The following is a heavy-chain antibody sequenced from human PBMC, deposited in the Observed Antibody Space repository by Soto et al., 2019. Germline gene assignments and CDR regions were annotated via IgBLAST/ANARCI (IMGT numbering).Heavy chain of an antibody. CDR3: ARDGGLVVTARAYYFDY. CDR2: IYYSGST. J-gene: IGHJ4*02. V-gene: IGHV4-30-4*01. Sequence: SETLSLTCTVSGVSISSGDYYWSWIRQPPGKGLEWIGYIYYSGSTYYNPSLKSRITISLDRTKNQFSLKLSSVTAADTAVYYCARDGGLVVTARAYYFDYWGQGTLVTVSS. D-gene: IGHD2-21*02. CDR1: GVSISSGDYY.